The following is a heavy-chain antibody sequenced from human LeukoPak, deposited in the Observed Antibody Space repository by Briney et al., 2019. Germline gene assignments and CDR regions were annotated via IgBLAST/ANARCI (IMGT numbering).Heavy chain of an antibody. J-gene: IGHJ4*02. Sequence: SETLSLTCTVSGYSISSGYYWGWIRQPPGKGLEWIGNIYHNGSTDYNPSLKSRVTISVDKSKNQFSLRLISVTAADTAVYFCARVRVIDWGSSYFDYWGQGNLVTVSS. V-gene: IGHV4-38-2*02. CDR1: GYSISSGYY. D-gene: IGHD3-9*01. CDR3: ARVRVIDWGSSYFDY. CDR2: IYHNGST.